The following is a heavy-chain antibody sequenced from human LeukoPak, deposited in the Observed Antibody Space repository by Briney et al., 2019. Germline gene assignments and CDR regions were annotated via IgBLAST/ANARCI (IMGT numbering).Heavy chain of an antibody. CDR1: GGSFSGYY. J-gene: IGHJ4*02. CDR3: ARPSRRLGATYCSGGSCYSFPFDY. D-gene: IGHD2-15*01. Sequence: SETLSLTCAVYGGSFSGYYWSWIRQPPGKGLEWIGEINHSGSTNYNPSLKSRVTISVDTSKNQFSLKLSSVTAADTAVYYCARPSRRLGATYCSGGSCYSFPFDYWGQGTLVTASS. V-gene: IGHV4-34*01. CDR2: INHSGST.